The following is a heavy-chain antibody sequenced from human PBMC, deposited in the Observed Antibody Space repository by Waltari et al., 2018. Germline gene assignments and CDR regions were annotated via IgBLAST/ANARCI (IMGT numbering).Heavy chain of an antibody. V-gene: IGHV3-74*01. D-gene: IGHD6-19*01. J-gene: IGHJ6*02. CDR1: GFTFSRYG. Sequence: EEQLVESGGGLAQPGDSLRLSCAASGFTFSRYGMHWVRQAPEKGLVWVSRINSDGSSTTYADSVKGRFTISRDNAKNTLYVQMNRLRAEDTAVYYCARVATKTYSSPVPGRPYYYGMDVWGQGTTVTVSS. CDR3: ARVATKTYSSPVPGRPYYYGMDV. CDR2: INSDGSST.